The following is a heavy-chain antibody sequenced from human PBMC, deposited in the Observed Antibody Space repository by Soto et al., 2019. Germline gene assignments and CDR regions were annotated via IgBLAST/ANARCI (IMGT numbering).Heavy chain of an antibody. CDR1: GASISSGDYY. J-gene: IGHJ5*02. CDR2: IYYSGST. CDR3: ATIFDSSGYYYGNNWFDP. D-gene: IGHD3-22*01. V-gene: IGHV4-31*11. Sequence: QVQLQESGPGLVKPSQTLSLTCAVSGASISSGDYYWSWIRQHPGKGLEWIGYIYYSGSTYYNPSLKSRVTISLATSQTQFALKLRSVTAADTAVYYCATIFDSSGYYYGNNWFDPWGQGTLVTVSS.